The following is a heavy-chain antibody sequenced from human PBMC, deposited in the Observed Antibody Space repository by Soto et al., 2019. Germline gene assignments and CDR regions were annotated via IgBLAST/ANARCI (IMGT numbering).Heavy chain of an antibody. CDR3: ARDLYSTSWYVRAFDM. V-gene: IGHV1-69*04. CDR2: IIPILGIA. CDR1: RATFSIYT. D-gene: IGHD6-13*01. J-gene: IGHJ3*02. Sequence: ASVKVSCKSCRATFSIYTISLVRHSPGQWLEWMGRIIPILGIANYAQKFQGRVTMTRDTSTSTVFLEMSSLRSGDTAVYYCARDLYSTSWYVRAFDMWGQGTMVTVSS.